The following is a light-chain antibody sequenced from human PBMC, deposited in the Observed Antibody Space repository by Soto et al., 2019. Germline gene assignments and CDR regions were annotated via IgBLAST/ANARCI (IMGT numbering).Light chain of an antibody. CDR1: SSDVGGYNY. Sequence: QSVLTQPRSVSGSPGQSVTISCTGTSSDVGGYNYVSWYQQHPGKAPKPMIYDVSKRPSGVPDRFSGSKSGNTASLTISGLQAEGEADYYCCSYAGSYTYVFGTGTKVTVL. CDR3: CSYAGSYTYV. V-gene: IGLV2-11*01. J-gene: IGLJ1*01. CDR2: DVS.